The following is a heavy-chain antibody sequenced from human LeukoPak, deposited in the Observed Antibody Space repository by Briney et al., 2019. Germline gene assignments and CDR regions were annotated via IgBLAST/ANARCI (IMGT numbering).Heavy chain of an antibody. CDR1: GGSFSGYY. Sequence: PSETLSLTCAVYGGSFSGYYWSWIRQPPGKGLEWIGEINHSGSTNYNPSLKSRVTISVDTSKNQFSLKLSSVTAADTAVYYCARQGGSGNMDVWGKGTTITISS. J-gene: IGHJ6*03. CDR3: ARQGGSGNMDV. CDR2: INHSGST. V-gene: IGHV4-34*01. D-gene: IGHD3-10*01.